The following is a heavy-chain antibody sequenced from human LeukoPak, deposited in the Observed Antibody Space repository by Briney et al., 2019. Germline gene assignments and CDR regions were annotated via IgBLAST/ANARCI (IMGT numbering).Heavy chain of an antibody. J-gene: IGHJ3*02. V-gene: IGHV1-69*05. CDR3: ARARGYGDYTRGGWHGAFDI. CDR2: VIPIFGTA. Sequence: SVKVSCKASGGTFSSYAISWVRQAPGQGLEWMGGVIPIFGTANYAQKFQGRVTITTDESTSTAYMELSSLRSEDTAVYYCARARGYGDYTRGGWHGAFDIWGQGTMVTVSS. D-gene: IGHD4-17*01. CDR1: GGTFSSYA.